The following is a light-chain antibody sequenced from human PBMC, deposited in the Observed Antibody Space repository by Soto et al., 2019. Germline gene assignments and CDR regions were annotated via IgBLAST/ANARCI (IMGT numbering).Light chain of an antibody. V-gene: IGLV1-44*01. CDR3: SLWDDSLNGVV. CDR1: RSNIGSNT. Sequence: QSVLTQPPSASGTPGQRVTTSCFGSRSNIGSNTVNWYQQVPGTAPKLLIYSNNQRPSGVPGRFSGSKSGTSASLAISGLQSDDEADYYCSLWDDSLNGVVFGGGTQLTVL. J-gene: IGLJ2*01. CDR2: SNN.